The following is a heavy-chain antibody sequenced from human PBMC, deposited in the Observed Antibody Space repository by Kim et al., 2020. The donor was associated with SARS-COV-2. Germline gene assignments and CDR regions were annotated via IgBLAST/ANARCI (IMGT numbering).Heavy chain of an antibody. V-gene: IGHV3-23*01. Sequence: GGSLRLSCAASGFTFTDHAMTWVRQAPGKGLEWVSAVSETGENTYYADSVKGRFTISRDNSKNTVDLQMNSLTADDAAISYCATNVAASEPFDYWGQGTLVTISS. J-gene: IGHJ4*02. CDR1: GFTFTDHA. D-gene: IGHD2-15*01. CDR3: ATNVAASEPFDY. CDR2: VSETGENT.